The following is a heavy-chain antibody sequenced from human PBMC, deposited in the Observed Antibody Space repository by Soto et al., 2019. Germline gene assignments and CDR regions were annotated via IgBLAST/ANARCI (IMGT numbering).Heavy chain of an antibody. CDR2: ISGSGGST. CDR3: AKDYDILTGYIDY. J-gene: IGHJ4*02. V-gene: IGHV3-23*01. D-gene: IGHD3-9*01. Sequence: EVQLLESGGGLVQPGGSLRLSCAASGFTFSSYAMSWVRQAPGKGLEWVSAISGSGGSTYYADSVKGRFTISRDNSTNTLYLQMNSLRAEDTAVYYCAKDYDILTGYIDYWGQGTLVTVSS. CDR1: GFTFSSYA.